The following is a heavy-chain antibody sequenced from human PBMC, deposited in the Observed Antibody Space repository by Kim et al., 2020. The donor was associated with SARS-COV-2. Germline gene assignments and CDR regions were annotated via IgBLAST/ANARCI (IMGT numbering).Heavy chain of an antibody. CDR3: AREKYHILTGYYSGFDY. D-gene: IGHD3-9*01. V-gene: IGHV5-10-1*01. Sequence: GESLKISCKASGYSFTTYWISWVRQMPGKGLEWMGRIDSSDSYTNYSPSFQGHVTVSADKSISTAYLQWSSLKASDTAMYYCAREKYHILTGYYSGFDYWGQGTLATVSS. CDR2: IDSSDSYT. CDR1: GYSFTTYW. J-gene: IGHJ4*02.